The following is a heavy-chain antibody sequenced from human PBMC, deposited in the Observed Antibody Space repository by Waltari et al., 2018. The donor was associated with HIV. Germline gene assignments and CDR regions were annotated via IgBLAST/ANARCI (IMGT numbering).Heavy chain of an antibody. Sequence: QVQLQQWGAGLLKSSETLSLTCAVYGGSFSDYYWRWIRHPPGKGLEWIGEINHSGITKSKSSLKSRVTISLDTSKNQFSLKLSSVTAADTAVYYCARGKLGWEDTGNGMDVWGQGTTVTVSS. CDR2: INHSGIT. CDR3: ARGKLGWEDTGNGMDV. J-gene: IGHJ6*02. D-gene: IGHD1-26*01. V-gene: IGHV4-34*01. CDR1: GGSFSDYY.